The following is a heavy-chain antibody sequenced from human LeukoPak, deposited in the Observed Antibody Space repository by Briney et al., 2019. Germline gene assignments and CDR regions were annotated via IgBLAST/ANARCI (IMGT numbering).Heavy chain of an antibody. J-gene: IGHJ6*02. CDR1: GYTFTSYD. V-gene: IGHV1-8*01. Sequence: ASVKVSCKASGYTFTSYDINWVRQATGQGLEWMGWTNPNSGNTGYAQKFQGRVTMTRNTSISTAYMELSSLRSEDTAVYYCARPASSGYYYGLDYYCYYGMDVWGQGTTVTVSS. CDR2: TNPNSGNT. CDR3: ARPASSGYYYGLDYYCYYGMDV. D-gene: IGHD3-22*01.